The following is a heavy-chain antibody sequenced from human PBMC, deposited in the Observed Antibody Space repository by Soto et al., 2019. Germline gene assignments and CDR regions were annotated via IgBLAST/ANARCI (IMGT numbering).Heavy chain of an antibody. V-gene: IGHV3-21*01. CDR2: ISSSSSYI. D-gene: IGHD6-19*01. CDR3: ARDRIAVAGDDYYYYYGMDV. Sequence: EVQLVESGGGLVKPGGSLRLSCAASGFTFSSYSMNWVRQAPGKGLEWVSSISSSSSYIYYADSVKGRFTISRDNAKNPLYLQMNSLRAEDTAVYYCARDRIAVAGDDYYYYYGMDVWGQGTTVTVSS. J-gene: IGHJ6*02. CDR1: GFTFSSYS.